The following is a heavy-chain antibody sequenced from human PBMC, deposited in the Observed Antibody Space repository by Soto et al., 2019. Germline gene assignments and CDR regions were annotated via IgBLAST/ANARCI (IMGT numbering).Heavy chain of an antibody. CDR2: IYDVGGTT. CDR1: GFSFSSYA. J-gene: IGHJ4*02. V-gene: IGHV3-23*01. CDR3: AQYIIRGNGLVDFDY. D-gene: IGHD2-2*01. Sequence: EGALLESGGALIQPGGSLSLACAASGFSFSSYAVFCVRQAPGQRLDWVSTIYDVGGTTHYAESVKDRFTSTRDNSNNRLYLQMNNLRAEDTAVYLCAQYIIRGNGLVDFDYWGQGTLETVSS.